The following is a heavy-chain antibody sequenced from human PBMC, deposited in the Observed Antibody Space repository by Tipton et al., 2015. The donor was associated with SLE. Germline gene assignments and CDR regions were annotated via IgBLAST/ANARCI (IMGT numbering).Heavy chain of an antibody. D-gene: IGHD1-26*01. CDR2: IYYSGST. CDR3: ARNGGSYYMYFNL. Sequence: TLSLTCAVSGYSISNSNWWAWIRQPPGKGLEWIGYIYYSGSTFYNPSLKSRVTMSVDTSKNQFSLKLSSVTAADTAVYYCARNGGSYYMYFNLWGRGTPVTVSS. V-gene: IGHV4-28*01. J-gene: IGHJ2*01. CDR1: GYSISNSNW.